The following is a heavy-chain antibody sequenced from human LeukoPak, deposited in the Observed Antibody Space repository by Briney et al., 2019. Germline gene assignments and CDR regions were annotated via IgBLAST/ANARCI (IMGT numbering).Heavy chain of an antibody. CDR3: TTDGFPPRYFDY. CDR1: GFSFSNAW. J-gene: IGHJ4*02. Sequence: PGGSLRLSCTVSGFSFSNAWMSWVRQAPGKGLEWVGRIKSKTDGGTADYAAPVKGRFTISRDDSKNTLYLQMNSLKTEDTAVYYCTTDGFPPRYFDYWGQGTLATVSS. V-gene: IGHV3-15*01. CDR2: IKSKTDGGTA. D-gene: IGHD5-12*01.